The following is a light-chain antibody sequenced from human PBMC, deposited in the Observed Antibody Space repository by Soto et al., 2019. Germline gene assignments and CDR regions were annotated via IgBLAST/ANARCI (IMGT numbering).Light chain of an antibody. CDR3: QHYTTYSGT. V-gene: IGKV1-5*03. CDR1: QSISTW. Sequence: DIHMTQSPATLSASVGDRVTITCRASQSISTWLAWDQQKPGKAPNLLIYWASSLESGVTSRFSGSGSGTEFTLTISSLQPDDFETYYCQHYTTYSGTFGPGTKVDIK. J-gene: IGKJ3*01. CDR2: WAS.